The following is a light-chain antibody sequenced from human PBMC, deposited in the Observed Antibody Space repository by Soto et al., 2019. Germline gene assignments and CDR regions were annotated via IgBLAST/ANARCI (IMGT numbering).Light chain of an antibody. CDR2: GNS. CDR3: QSYDSSLSAAAV. CDR1: SSNIGAGYD. Sequence: QSVLTQPPSVSGAPGQRVTISCTGSSSNIGAGYDVHWYQQLPGTAPKLLIYGNSNRPSGVPDRFSGSKSGTSASLAITGLQAEDEADYYRQSYDSSLSAAAVFGGGTQLTVL. V-gene: IGLV1-40*01. J-gene: IGLJ7*01.